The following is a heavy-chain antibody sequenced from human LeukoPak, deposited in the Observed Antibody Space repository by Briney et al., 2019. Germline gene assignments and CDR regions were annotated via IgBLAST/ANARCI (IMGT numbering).Heavy chain of an antibody. CDR3: ARGGGLDV. J-gene: IGHJ6*02. V-gene: IGHV3-7*03. CDR2: INHNGNVN. CDR1: GFTFSSNW. Sequence: GGSLRLSCAASGFTFSSNWWNWARKPPGKGLEWVASINHNGNVNYYVDSVKGRFTISRDNAKNSLYLQMSNLRAEDTAVYFCARGGGLDVWGQGATVTVSS. D-gene: IGHD3-16*01.